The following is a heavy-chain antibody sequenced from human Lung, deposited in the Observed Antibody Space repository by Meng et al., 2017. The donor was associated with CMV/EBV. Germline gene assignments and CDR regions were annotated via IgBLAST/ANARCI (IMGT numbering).Heavy chain of an antibody. CDR3: ARVPRSRYYYYGMDV. CDR2: ISSSGSTI. V-gene: IGHV3-48*03. J-gene: IGHJ6*02. Sequence: SXKISXAASGFTFSSYEMNWVRQAPGKGLEWVSYISSSGSTIYYADSVKGRFTISRDNAKNSLYLQMNSLRAEDTAVYYCARVPRSRYYYYGMDVCGQGXTVTVSS. D-gene: IGHD3-10*01. CDR1: GFTFSSYE.